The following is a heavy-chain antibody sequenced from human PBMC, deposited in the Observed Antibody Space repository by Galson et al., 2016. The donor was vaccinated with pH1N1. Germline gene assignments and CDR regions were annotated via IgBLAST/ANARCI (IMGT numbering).Heavy chain of an antibody. CDR3: AKVVRGSSWPSFDY. Sequence: SLRPSCAASGFTFSSYGFHWVRQAPGKGLEWVAVISYDGSNKYYADSVKGRFTISRDNSKNTLYLQMNSLRAEDTAVYYCAKVVRGSSWPSFDYWGQGTLVTVSS. J-gene: IGHJ4*02. CDR1: GFTFSSYG. V-gene: IGHV3-30*18. CDR2: ISYDGSNK. D-gene: IGHD6-13*01.